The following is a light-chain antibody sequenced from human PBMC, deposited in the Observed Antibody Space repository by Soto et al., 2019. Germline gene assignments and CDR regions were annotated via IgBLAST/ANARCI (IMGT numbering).Light chain of an antibody. CDR3: QQYENLPLT. CDR2: DAS. V-gene: IGKV1-33*01. Sequence: DITLTQSPSSLSASVGDRVSITCRASQDVTNYLKWYQQKPGKAPKLLISDASNLETGVPSRITGSGSGTHFSLTISNLQPEDFATYYFQQYENLPLTFGGGTHVE. J-gene: IGKJ4*01. CDR1: QDVTNY.